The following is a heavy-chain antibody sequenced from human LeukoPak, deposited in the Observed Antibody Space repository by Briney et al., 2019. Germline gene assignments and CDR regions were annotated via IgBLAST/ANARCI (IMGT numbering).Heavy chain of an antibody. V-gene: IGHV3-21*01. Sequence: GGSLRLSCAASGFAFSSYSMNWVRQAPGKGLEWVSSISSSSSYIYYADSVKGRFTISRDNAKNSLYLQMNSLGAEDTAVYYCARELDQYCGGDCYHDAFDIWGQGTMVTVSS. CDR2: ISSSSSYI. J-gene: IGHJ3*02. CDR3: ARELDQYCGGDCYHDAFDI. CDR1: GFAFSSYS. D-gene: IGHD2-21*02.